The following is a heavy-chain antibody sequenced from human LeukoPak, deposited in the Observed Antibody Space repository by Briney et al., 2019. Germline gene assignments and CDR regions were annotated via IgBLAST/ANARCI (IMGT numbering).Heavy chain of an antibody. CDR2: ISAYNGYT. J-gene: IGHJ3*02. D-gene: IGHD2-21*02. Sequence: ASVKVSCKASGYTFTSYGISWVRQAPGQGLEWMGWISAYNGYTNYAQKVQGRVTMTTDTSTSTAYMELRSLRSDDTAVYYCAKIVAVATAYGAFNIWGPGTMVTVSS. CDR3: AKIVAVATAYGAFNI. V-gene: IGHV1-18*01. CDR1: GYTFTSYG.